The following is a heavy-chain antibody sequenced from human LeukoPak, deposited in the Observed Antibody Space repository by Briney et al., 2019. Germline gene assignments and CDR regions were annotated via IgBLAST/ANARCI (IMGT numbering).Heavy chain of an antibody. J-gene: IGHJ4*02. CDR1: GYTFTSYD. Sequence: ASVKVSCKASGYTFTSYDINWVRQATGQGLEWMGWMNPNSGNTGYAQKFQGRVTMTRDTSISTAYMELSSLRSEDTAVYYCARDNDSRDPPHFDYWGQGTLVTVSS. V-gene: IGHV1-8*02. D-gene: IGHD3-16*01. CDR3: ARDNDSRDPPHFDY. CDR2: MNPNSGNT.